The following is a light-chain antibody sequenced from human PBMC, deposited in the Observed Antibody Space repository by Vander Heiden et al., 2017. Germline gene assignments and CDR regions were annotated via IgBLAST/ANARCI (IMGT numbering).Light chain of an antibody. Sequence: DILMTQSPSSLSASVGDRVTITCQASQSIASFLNWYQQKPGKAPNLLIYDASTLQSGVPSRFTAIGSGTDFTLTISSLQPEDFATYYCQQSYTIPLTFGQGTKLEIK. CDR1: QSIASF. CDR3: QQSYTIPLT. J-gene: IGKJ2*01. V-gene: IGKV1-39*01. CDR2: DAS.